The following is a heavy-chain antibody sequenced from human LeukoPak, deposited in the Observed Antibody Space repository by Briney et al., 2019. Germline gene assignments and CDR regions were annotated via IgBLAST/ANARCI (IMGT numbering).Heavy chain of an antibody. Sequence: GASVKVSCKASGYTFTSYYMHWVRQAPGQGLEWMGIINPSGGSTSYAQKFQGRVTMIRDMSTSTVYMELSSLRSEDTAVYYCARVPASWAATPTVDYWGQGTLVTVSS. CDR3: ARVPASWAATPTVDY. J-gene: IGHJ4*02. D-gene: IGHD2-15*01. CDR1: GYTFTSYY. V-gene: IGHV1-46*01. CDR2: INPSGGST.